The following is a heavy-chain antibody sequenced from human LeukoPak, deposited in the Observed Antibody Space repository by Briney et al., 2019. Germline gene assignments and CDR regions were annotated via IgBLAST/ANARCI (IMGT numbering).Heavy chain of an antibody. CDR2: IKQDGSEK. J-gene: IGHJ4*02. CDR3: ASSDTSMARGGPREFDY. CDR1: GFTFSSYW. D-gene: IGHD5-18*01. Sequence: GGSLRLSCAASGFTFSSYWMSWVRQAPGKGLEWVANIKQDGSEKYYVDSVKGRFTISRDNAKNSLDLQMNGLRAEDTAVYFCASSDTSMARGGPREFDYWGQGSLVTVSS. V-gene: IGHV3-7*01.